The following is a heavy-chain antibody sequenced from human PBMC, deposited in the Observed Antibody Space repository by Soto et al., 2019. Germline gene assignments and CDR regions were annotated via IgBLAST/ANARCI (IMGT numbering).Heavy chain of an antibody. J-gene: IGHJ4*02. V-gene: IGHV3-23*01. CDR1: GLTFNNYA. CDR3: ASDGTSSIVGDHPV. CDR2: ISGSGNST. Sequence: EVQLLESGGGLVQPGGSLRLSCAASGLTFNNYAMSWVRQAPGKGLEWVSFISGSGNSTSYADSVKGRFTLSRDNSKNTLYMQMNKLRAEDTAVYYCASDGTSSIVGDHPVWGQGTLVTVSS. D-gene: IGHD1-26*01.